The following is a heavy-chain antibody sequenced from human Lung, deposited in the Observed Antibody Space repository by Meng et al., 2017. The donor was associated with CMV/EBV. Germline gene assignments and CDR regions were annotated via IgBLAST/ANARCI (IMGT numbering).Heavy chain of an antibody. J-gene: IGHJ4*02. Sequence: QMQLEESGPGLVKPSGTLSLTCAVSGGSISISTWWSWVRQPPGKRLEWIGEIYHSGGTNYNPSLRGRVTISLDKSKNQFSLTLRSVTAADTAVYYCARDPYATGWAGWGQGTLVTVSS. D-gene: IGHD6-19*01. CDR2: IYHSGGT. V-gene: IGHV4-4*02. CDR3: ARDPYATGWAG. CDR1: GGSISISTW.